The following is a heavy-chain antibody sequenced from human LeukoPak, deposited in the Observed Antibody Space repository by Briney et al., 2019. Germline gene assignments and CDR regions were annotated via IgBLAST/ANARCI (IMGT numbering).Heavy chain of an antibody. Sequence: PGGSLRLSCAASGFTFSSYAMSWVRQAPGKGLEWVSGIIDSGESTYYANFAKGRFTISRDNSSNTLYLQMNSLRAEDTAVYYCAKLGGQELHNYYVAVCGKGTTVAVSS. CDR1: GFTFSSYA. V-gene: IGHV3-23*01. D-gene: IGHD3-16*01. CDR2: IIDSGEST. J-gene: IGHJ6*03. CDR3: AKLGGQELHNYYVAV.